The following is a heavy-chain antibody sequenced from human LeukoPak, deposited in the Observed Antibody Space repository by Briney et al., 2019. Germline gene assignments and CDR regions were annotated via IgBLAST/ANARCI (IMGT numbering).Heavy chain of an antibody. CDR1: GGSISSYY. D-gene: IGHD6-13*01. CDR2: IYTSGST. Sequence: PSETLSLTCTVSGGSISSYYWSWIRQPAGKGLEWIGRIYTSGSTNYNPSLKSRVTMSVDTSKNQFSLKLSSVTAADTAVYYCARQGYSSSWPTLGYWGQGTLVTVSS. CDR3: ARQGYSSSWPTLGY. V-gene: IGHV4-4*07. J-gene: IGHJ4*02.